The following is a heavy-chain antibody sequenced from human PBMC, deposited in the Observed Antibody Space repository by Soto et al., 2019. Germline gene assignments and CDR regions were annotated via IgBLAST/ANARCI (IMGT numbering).Heavy chain of an antibody. Sequence: QVQLVESGGGVAQPGGSLRLSCAGSGFSFSSTSMHWIRQAPGKGLAWVAVISSDEVQKYYADSVKGRFTISRDNSKSMLFVEMNGLRPEDTALSYCTNEVGLGGFDYWGQGTLVTVSS. V-gene: IGHV3-30-3*02. J-gene: IGHJ4*02. CDR3: TNEVGLGGFDY. D-gene: IGHD1-26*01. CDR2: ISSDEVQK. CDR1: GFSFSSTS.